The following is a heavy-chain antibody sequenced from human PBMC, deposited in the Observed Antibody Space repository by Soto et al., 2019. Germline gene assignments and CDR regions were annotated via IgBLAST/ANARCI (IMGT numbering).Heavy chain of an antibody. CDR3: ASYRYSSLKGINWFDP. CDR2: IYHSGST. D-gene: IGHD3-16*02. Sequence: NPSETLSLTCAVSGGSISSGGYSWSWIRQPPGKGLEWIGYIYHSGSTYYNPSLKSRVTISVDRSKNQFSLKLSSVTAADTAVYYCASYRYSSLKGINWFDPWGQGTLVTVSS. CDR1: GGSISSGGYS. J-gene: IGHJ5*02. V-gene: IGHV4-30-2*01.